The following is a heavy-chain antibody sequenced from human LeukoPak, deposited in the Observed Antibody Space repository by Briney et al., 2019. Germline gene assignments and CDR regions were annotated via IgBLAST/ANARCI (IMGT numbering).Heavy chain of an antibody. CDR2: LDLDGSQQ. CDR3: GGEPRMLAY. V-gene: IGHV3-7*01. J-gene: IGHJ4*02. D-gene: IGHD3-10*02. CDR1: GFALSGHW. Sequence: GGSLRLSCAASGFALSGHWMSWVRQAPGKGLEWVASLDLDGSQQKYADSVKGRFTIARDNAKNSLFLQMIGLRAEDTAVYCCGGEPRMLAYWGQGTLVTVSS.